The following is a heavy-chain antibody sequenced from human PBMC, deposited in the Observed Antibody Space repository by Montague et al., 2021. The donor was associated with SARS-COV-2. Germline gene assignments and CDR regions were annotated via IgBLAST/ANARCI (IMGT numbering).Heavy chain of an antibody. CDR1: GGSISNYY. CDR2: IYNGGST. J-gene: IGHJ6*02. CDR3: AREAVEKRVRTRMTGRLEENYYYVLDV. Sequence: SETSLTCTVSGGSISNYYWSWIRQPPGKGLEWIGYIYNGGSTNYNPSLRSRVTISVDPSEIQFSLRLSSVTAADTAVYYCAREAVEKRVRTRMTGRLEENYYYVLDVWGQGTTVIVSS. D-gene: IGHD3-3*01. V-gene: IGHV4-59*01.